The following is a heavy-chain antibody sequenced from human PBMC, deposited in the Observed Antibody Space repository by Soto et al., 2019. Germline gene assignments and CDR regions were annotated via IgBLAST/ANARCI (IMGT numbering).Heavy chain of an antibody. CDR1: SGSISSSNW. V-gene: IGHV4-4*02. D-gene: IGHD6-19*01. CDR3: ARAGRLGRYSSGWYFDY. J-gene: IGHJ4*02. Sequence: PSETLSLTCAVSSGSISSSNWWSWVRQPPGKGLEWIGEIYHSGSTNYNPSLKSRVTISVDKSKNQFSLKLSSVTAADTAVYYCARAGRLGRYSSGWYFDYWGQGTLVTVSS. CDR2: IYHSGST.